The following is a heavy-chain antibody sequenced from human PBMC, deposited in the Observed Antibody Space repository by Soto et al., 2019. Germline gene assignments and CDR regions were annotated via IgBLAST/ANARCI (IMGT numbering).Heavy chain of an antibody. V-gene: IGHV1-8*01. D-gene: IGHD3-22*01. CDR1: GYTFTSYD. CDR3: AGGWGYDNTDYYYAY. Sequence: QVQLVQSGAEVKKPGASVKVSCKASGYTFTSYDINWVRQATGQGLEWMGWMNPNSGNTGYAQKLQGRVTMTRNTARSTSYRELSSVRSEDTAVYYCAGGWGYDNTDYYYAYWGQGSLVIVSS. CDR2: MNPNSGNT. J-gene: IGHJ4*02.